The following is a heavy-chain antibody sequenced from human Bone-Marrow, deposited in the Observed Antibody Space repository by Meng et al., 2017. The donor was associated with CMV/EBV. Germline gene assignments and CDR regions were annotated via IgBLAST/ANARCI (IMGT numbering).Heavy chain of an antibody. CDR1: GYTFTSYY. CDR3: ARDGIAVAGTHYYGMDV. J-gene: IGHJ6*02. CDR2: INPSGGST. Sequence: ASVKVSCKASGYTFTSYYMHWVRQAPGQGLEWMGIINPSGGSTSYAQKFQGRVTMTRDTSTSTVYMELSSLRSEDTAVYCCARDGIAVAGTHYYGMDVWGQGTTVSVSS. V-gene: IGHV1-46*01. D-gene: IGHD6-19*01.